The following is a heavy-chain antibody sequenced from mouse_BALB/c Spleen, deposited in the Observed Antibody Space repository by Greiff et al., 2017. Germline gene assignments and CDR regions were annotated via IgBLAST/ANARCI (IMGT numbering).Heavy chain of an antibody. J-gene: IGHJ4*01. D-gene: IGHD1-2*01. CDR1: GFTFSSYG. CDR2: ISSGGSYT. Sequence: DVKLVESGGDLVKPGGSLKLSCAASGFTFSSYGMSWVRQTPDKRLEWVATISSGGSYTYYPDSVKGRFTISRDNAKNTLYLQMSSLKSEDTAMYYCARRTTAGYAMDYWGQGTSVTVSS. CDR3: ARRTTAGYAMDY. V-gene: IGHV5-6*02.